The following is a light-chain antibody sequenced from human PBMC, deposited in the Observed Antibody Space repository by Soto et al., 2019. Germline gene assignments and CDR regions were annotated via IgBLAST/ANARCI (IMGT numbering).Light chain of an antibody. Sequence: IVLTQSPGTLSLLPGERATLSCTASQSDRSSSLAWYQQKRGQAPRLLIHDASSRATGIPDRFSGSGSGTDFTLTISRLEPEDFAVYYCQQYGSSPRTFGQGTKVDIK. J-gene: IGKJ1*01. CDR2: DAS. CDR1: QSDRSSS. CDR3: QQYGSSPRT. V-gene: IGKV3-20*01.